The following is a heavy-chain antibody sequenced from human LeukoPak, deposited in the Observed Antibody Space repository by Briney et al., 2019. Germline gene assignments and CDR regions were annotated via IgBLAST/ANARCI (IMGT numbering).Heavy chain of an antibody. CDR2: INRSGST. J-gene: IGHJ4*02. CDR1: GGSFSGYY. D-gene: IGHD2-15*01. CDR3: ARGTSSCYSH. V-gene: IGHV4-34*01. Sequence: PSETLSLTCAVYGGSFSGYYWSWIRQPPGKGLEWIGEINRSGSTNYNPSLKSRVTISVDTSKNQFSLKLSSVTAADTAVYYCARGTSSCYSHWGQGTLVTVSS.